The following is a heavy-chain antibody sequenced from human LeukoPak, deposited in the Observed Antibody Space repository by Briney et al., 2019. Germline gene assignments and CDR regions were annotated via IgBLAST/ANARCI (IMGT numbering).Heavy chain of an antibody. Sequence: ASVKVSCKASGYTFTGYYMHWVRQAPGQGLEWMGWINPNSGGTNYAQKFQGRVTMTRDTSISTAYMELSRLRSDDTAVYDCARAGNSITSFGVAIIGDYFDYWGQGTLVTVSS. CDR3: ARAGNSITSFGVAIIGDYFDY. V-gene: IGHV1-2*02. D-gene: IGHD3-3*01. CDR2: INPNSGGT. CDR1: GYTFTGYY. J-gene: IGHJ4*02.